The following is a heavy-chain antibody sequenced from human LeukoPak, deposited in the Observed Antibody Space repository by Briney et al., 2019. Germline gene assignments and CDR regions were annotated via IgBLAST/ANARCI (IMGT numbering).Heavy chain of an antibody. Sequence: GGSLRLSCAASGFTFSSYAVSWVRQAPGKGLEWVSAISGSGGSTYYADSVKGRFTISRDNSKNTLYLQMNSLRAEDTAVYYCAKSQYQLLYRWGFDPWGQGTLVTVSS. CDR2: ISGSGGST. J-gene: IGHJ5*02. D-gene: IGHD2-2*02. CDR1: GFTFSSYA. V-gene: IGHV3-23*01. CDR3: AKSQYQLLYRWGFDP.